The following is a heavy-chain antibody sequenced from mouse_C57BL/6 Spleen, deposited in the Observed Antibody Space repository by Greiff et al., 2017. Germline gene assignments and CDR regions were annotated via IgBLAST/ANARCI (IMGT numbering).Heavy chain of an antibody. CDR3: ARSPSYYYGSSYAMDY. CDR1: GYTFTSYW. Sequence: QVQLQQPGAELVRPGSSVKLSCKASGYTFTSYWMHWVKQRPIQGLEWIGNIDPSDSETHYNQKFKDKATLTVDKSASTAYMQLSSLTSEDSAVYYCARSPSYYYGSSYAMDYWGQGTSVTVSS. V-gene: IGHV1-52*01. J-gene: IGHJ4*01. CDR2: IDPSDSET. D-gene: IGHD1-1*01.